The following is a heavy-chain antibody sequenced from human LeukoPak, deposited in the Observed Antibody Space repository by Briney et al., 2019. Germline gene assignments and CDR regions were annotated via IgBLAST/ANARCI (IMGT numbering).Heavy chain of an antibody. CDR2: ISGSGDNT. CDR3: AKASVWTMVRVVSYFDE. CDR1: GFTFSSYG. D-gene: IGHD3-10*01. J-gene: IGHJ4*02. V-gene: IGHV3-23*01. Sequence: GEILRLSCAASGFTFSSYGMTWVRQAPGKGLEWVSGISGSGDNTWYADSVKGRFTISRDNSKKTLDLQMHSLRAEDTAVYYCAKASVWTMVRVVSYFDEWGQGIQVTVSS.